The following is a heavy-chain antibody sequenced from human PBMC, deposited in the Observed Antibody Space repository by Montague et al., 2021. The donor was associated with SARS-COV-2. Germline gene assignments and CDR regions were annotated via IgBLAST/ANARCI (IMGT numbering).Heavy chain of an antibody. CDR1: GGSISSSNYY. CDR3: ARRGRKLLPVATTIGGFDI. V-gene: IGHV4-39*02. Sequence: ETLSLTCTVSGGSISSSNYYWDWIRQPPGKGLEWIGSIYDSGSTYYNPSLKSRVTISVDTSKNHFSLKLSSVTAADTAVYYCARRGRKLLPVATTIGGFDIWGQGTMVAVAS. J-gene: IGHJ3*02. CDR2: IYDSGST. D-gene: IGHD5-12*01.